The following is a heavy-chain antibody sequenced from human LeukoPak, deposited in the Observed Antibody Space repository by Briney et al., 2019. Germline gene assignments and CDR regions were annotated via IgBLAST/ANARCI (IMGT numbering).Heavy chain of an antibody. CDR1: GFTYSSYA. Sequence: GGSLRLSCAASGFTYSSYAMHWVRQAPGKGLEWVAVISYDGGNKYYADSVKGRFTISRDNSKNTLYLQMNSLRAEDTAVYYCARGEKDYYDSSGYGIGFDYWGQGTLVTVSS. CDR2: ISYDGGNK. CDR3: ARGEKDYYDSSGYGIGFDY. V-gene: IGHV3-30*04. D-gene: IGHD3-22*01. J-gene: IGHJ4*02.